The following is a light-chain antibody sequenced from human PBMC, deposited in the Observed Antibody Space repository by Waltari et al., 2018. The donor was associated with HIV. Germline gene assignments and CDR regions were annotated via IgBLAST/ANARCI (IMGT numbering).Light chain of an antibody. CDR1: NIGSQS. J-gene: IGLJ2*01. CDR2: DDS. Sequence: SYVLTQPPSVSVAPGQTARITCEGNNIGSQSVHWYQQRPGQAPALVVHDDSDRPSVIPERFSGSNSGTTATLTISRVEAGDEADYDCQGGHSNSDQVVFGRGTKLPVL. CDR3: QGGHSNSDQVV. V-gene: IGLV3-21*02.